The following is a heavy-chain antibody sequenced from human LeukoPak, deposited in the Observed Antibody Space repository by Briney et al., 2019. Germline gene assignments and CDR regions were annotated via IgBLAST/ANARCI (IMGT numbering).Heavy chain of an antibody. V-gene: IGHV1-46*04. CDR1: GYTFTSYY. D-gene: IGHD6-13*01. J-gene: IGHJ4*02. CDR3: AREMGATAGAHFDY. Sequence: ASVKVSCKASGYTFTSYYMHWVRQAPGQGLEWMGIINPSDGSTTDTEKLQGRATMTRDTSTSTLYMEVSSLRSEDTAVYYCAREMGATAGAHFDYWGQGTLVTVSS. CDR2: INPSDGST.